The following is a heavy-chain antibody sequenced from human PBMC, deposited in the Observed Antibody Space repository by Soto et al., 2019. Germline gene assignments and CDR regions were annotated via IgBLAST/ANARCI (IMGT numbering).Heavy chain of an antibody. J-gene: IGHJ6*03. Sequence: SETLSLTCTVSGGSISSSSYYWGWIRQPPGKGLEWIGSIYYSGSTYYNPSLKSRVTISVDTSKNQFSLKLSSVTAADTAVYYCAGGLSGLGYYYYYYMDVWGKGTTVTVSS. D-gene: IGHD3-16*01. CDR2: IYYSGST. CDR1: GGSISSSSYY. V-gene: IGHV4-39*01. CDR3: AGGLSGLGYYYYYYMDV.